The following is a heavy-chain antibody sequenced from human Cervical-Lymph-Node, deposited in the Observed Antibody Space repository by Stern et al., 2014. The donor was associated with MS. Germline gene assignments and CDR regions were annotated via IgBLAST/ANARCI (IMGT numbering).Heavy chain of an antibody. CDR1: GGSISSAEYY. Sequence: VQLQESGPGLVKPSQTLSLTCAVTGGSISSAEYYWSWIRQSPGKGLEWNGYIHNSVTTYYTPSLKSRVTISVDTSKNQFSLKLRSVTAADTAVYYCSRDADGYSLVFGYWGRGTLVTVSS. CDR2: IHNSVTT. V-gene: IGHV4-30-4*01. D-gene: IGHD5-24*01. CDR3: SRDADGYSLVFGY. J-gene: IGHJ4*02.